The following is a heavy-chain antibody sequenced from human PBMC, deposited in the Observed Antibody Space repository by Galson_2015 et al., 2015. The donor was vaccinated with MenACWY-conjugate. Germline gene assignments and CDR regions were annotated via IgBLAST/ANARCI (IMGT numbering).Heavy chain of an antibody. CDR3: TRVKWQQLTAYS. CDR1: GFTLSSYW. V-gene: IGHV3-74*01. J-gene: IGHJ4*02. Sequence: SLRLSCAASGFTLSSYWMHWVRHVPGKGLVWVSRINPDGSGTTYADSVKGRFTISRDNAKNTLYLQMNSLRAEDTAVYYCTRVKWQQLTAYSWGQVTLVTVSS. D-gene: IGHD6-13*01. CDR2: INPDGSGT.